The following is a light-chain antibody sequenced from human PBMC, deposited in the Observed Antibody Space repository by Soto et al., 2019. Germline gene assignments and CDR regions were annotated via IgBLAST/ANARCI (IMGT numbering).Light chain of an antibody. CDR2: GAS. Sequence: EIVLTQSPGTLSLSPGERATLSCRASQIVSSSYLAWYQQKPGQAPRLLIYGASSRATGIPDRFSGSGSGTDFTLTISRLEPEDFAVYYCHQFGSSPLFTFGPGTKVDVK. CDR3: HQFGSSPLFT. J-gene: IGKJ3*01. V-gene: IGKV3-20*01. CDR1: QIVSSSY.